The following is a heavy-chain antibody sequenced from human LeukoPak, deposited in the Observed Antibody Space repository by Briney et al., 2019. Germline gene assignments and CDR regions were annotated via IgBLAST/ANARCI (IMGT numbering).Heavy chain of an antibody. V-gene: IGHV3-74*01. CDR2: INSDGSST. D-gene: IGHD6-13*01. CDR3: VRGSSTWSPLGDY. Sequence: GGSLRLSCAASGFTFSSYRMYWVRQAPGKGLVWVSRINSDGSSTTYADSVKGRFTISRDNAKNTLYMQMNSLRVDDTAVYYCVRGSSTWSPLGDYWGQGTLVTVST. J-gene: IGHJ4*02. CDR1: GFTFSSYR.